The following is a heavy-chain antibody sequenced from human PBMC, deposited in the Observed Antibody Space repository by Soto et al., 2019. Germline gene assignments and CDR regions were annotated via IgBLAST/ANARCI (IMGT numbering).Heavy chain of an antibody. CDR2: INAGNGNT. CDR3: ATEGGRRWQDCSSTSCYSYYYYGMDV. Sequence: ASVKVSCKASGYTFTSYAMHRVRQAPGQRLEWMGWINAGNGNTKYSQKIQGRVTITRDTSASTAYMELSSLRSEDTAVYYCATEGGRRWQDCSSTSCYSYYYYGMDVWGQGTTVTVSS. J-gene: IGHJ6*02. CDR1: GYTFTSYA. V-gene: IGHV1-3*01. D-gene: IGHD2-2*01.